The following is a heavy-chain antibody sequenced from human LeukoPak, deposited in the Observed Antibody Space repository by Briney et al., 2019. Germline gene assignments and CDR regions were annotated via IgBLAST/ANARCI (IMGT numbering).Heavy chain of an antibody. CDR2: INTNSGGT. V-gene: IGHV1-2*02. J-gene: IGHJ4*02. Sequence: GASVKVSCKASGYTFTGYYMHWVLQAPGQGLEWMGWINTNSGGTNYAQKFQGRVTMTRDTSISTAYMELSRLRSDDTAVYYCERDGSITMVRGVDLYFDYWGQGTLVTVSS. D-gene: IGHD3-10*01. CDR3: ERDGSITMVRGVDLYFDY. CDR1: GYTFTGYY.